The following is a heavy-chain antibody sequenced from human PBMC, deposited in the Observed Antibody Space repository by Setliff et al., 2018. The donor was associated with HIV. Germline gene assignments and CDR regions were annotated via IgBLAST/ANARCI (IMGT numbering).Heavy chain of an antibody. CDR2: INPNSGGT. CDR1: GYTFTDYS. CDR3: ARVAVTGRGLAY. Sequence: ASVKVSCKTSGYTFTDYSIHWVRQAPGQGLEWMGWINPNSGGTNFAQKFQGRITMTRDTSISTAYMELRRLRSDDTAVYYCARVAVTGRGLAYWGQGTLVTVSS. D-gene: IGHD6-13*01. J-gene: IGHJ4*02. V-gene: IGHV1-2*02.